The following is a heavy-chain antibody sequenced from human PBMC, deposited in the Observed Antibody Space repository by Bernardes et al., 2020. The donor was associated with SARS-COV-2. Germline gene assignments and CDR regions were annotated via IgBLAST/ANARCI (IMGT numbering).Heavy chain of an antibody. CDR3: ASRSSGHSNWYFDV. D-gene: IGHD3-22*01. V-gene: IGHV3-66*01. J-gene: IGHJ2*01. CDR2: LYGGGNT. CDR1: GFTFSNNY. Sequence: AGSLILSCAASGFTFSNNYMIWVRQAPGKGLEWVSVLYGGGNTNFADSVKGRFTVSRDSSKNTVSLQMNSLRVEDTAVYYCASRSSGHSNWYFDVWGRGTLVTVSS.